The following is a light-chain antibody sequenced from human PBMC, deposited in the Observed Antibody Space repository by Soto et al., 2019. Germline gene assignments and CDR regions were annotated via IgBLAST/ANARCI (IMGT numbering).Light chain of an antibody. CDR3: QQNFATPRT. CDR1: QDIDTY. Sequence: EIQVTQSPASLLASVGDRVTITCRTSQDIDTYVKWYQQRPGRAPILLIYGVSTLHVGVPSRFSGAGSGTDFTLTITGLQPEDFATYYCQQNFATPRTFGQGTKLEL. CDR2: GVS. V-gene: IGKV1-39*01. J-gene: IGKJ2*02.